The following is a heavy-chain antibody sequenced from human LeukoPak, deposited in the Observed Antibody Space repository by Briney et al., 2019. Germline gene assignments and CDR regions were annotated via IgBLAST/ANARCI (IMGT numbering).Heavy chain of an antibody. CDR3: VRVPFHNGGDY. J-gene: IGHJ4*02. Sequence: ASVKVSCKASGYTFTGYYMHWVREAPGQGLEWMGWINPNSGGTNYAQKFQGRDTMTRDTTLSTPYTELSTLRSDNTAVYYCVRVPFHNGGDYWRQGTLVTDSP. CDR2: INPNSGGT. V-gene: IGHV1-2*02. CDR1: GYTFTGYY. D-gene: IGHD2-21*01.